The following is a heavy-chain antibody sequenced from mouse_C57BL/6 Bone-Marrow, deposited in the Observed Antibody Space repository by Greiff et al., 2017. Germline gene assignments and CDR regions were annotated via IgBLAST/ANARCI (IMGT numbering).Heavy chain of an antibody. Sequence: EVKLMASGGGLVKPGGSLKLSCAASGFTFSSYAMSWVRQNPDKRLEWVATISDGSSYTYYPDNVKGRFTISRDNAKNNLYLQMSHLKSEDTAMYYCARDYYGSSYWGQGTTLTVSS. CDR3: ARDYYGSSY. V-gene: IGHV5-4*01. D-gene: IGHD1-1*01. CDR2: ISDGSSYT. J-gene: IGHJ2*01. CDR1: GFTFSSYA.